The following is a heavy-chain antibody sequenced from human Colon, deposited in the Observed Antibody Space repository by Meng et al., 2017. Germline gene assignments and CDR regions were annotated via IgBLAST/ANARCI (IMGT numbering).Heavy chain of an antibody. CDR1: RFTFSVNW. D-gene: IGHD1-26*01. CDR3: VGVRPGNCDY. CDR2: IKEDGTEK. J-gene: IGHJ4*02. Sequence: GGSLRLSCVVSRFTFSVNWMGWVRQAPGKGLEWVAIIKEDGTEKYYVGSVKGRFAISRDNAKKSLYLQMNSLRIEDSTAYYCVGVRPGNCDYWGQGTLVTVSS. V-gene: IGHV3-7*01.